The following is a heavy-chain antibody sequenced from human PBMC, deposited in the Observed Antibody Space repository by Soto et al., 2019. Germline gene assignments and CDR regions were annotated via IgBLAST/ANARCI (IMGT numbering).Heavy chain of an antibody. CDR1: GDSVSSNGAA. CDR2: TYYRSKWYN. J-gene: IGHJ5*02. D-gene: IGHD6-19*01. CDR3: ARGIAVAVTWFDP. Sequence: SQALSLTCAISGDSVSSNGAAWYWIRQSPSRGLEWLGRTYYRSKWYNDYAVSVKSRITINPDTSKNQFSLQLNSVTPEDTAVYYCARGIAVAVTWFDPWGQGTLVTVSS. V-gene: IGHV6-1*01.